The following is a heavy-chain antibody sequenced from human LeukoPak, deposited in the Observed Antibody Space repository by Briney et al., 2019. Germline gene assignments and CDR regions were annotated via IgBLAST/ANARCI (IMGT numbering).Heavy chain of an antibody. V-gene: IGHV3-74*01. CDR3: TRGYYDSGDY. Sequence: GGSLRLSCAASGFTLSNYWMYWVRQAPGKGLVWVSRINSDGSTTNYADSVRGRFTISRDNAKNTLYLEMKGLRVEDTAVYYCTRGYYDSGDYWGQGTLVTVSS. D-gene: IGHD3-16*01. CDR2: INSDGSTT. J-gene: IGHJ4*02. CDR1: GFTLSNYW.